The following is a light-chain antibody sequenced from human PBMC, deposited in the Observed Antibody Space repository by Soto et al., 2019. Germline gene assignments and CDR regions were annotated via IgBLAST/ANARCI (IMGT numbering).Light chain of an antibody. CDR1: QSVSIN. CDR2: GAS. Sequence: EIAMTHSPATLSVSPCERAALSSRASQSVSINLAWYQQKPGQAPRLHIYGASPRATGFPARFSGSGSGTEFTLTINSLQSEDSAVYYCQQYNNWPPVTFGGGTKVDNK. CDR3: QQYNNWPPVT. J-gene: IGKJ4*01. V-gene: IGKV3-15*01.